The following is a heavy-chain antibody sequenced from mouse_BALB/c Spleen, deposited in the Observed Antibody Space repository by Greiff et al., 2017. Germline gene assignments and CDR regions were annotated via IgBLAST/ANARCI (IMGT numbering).Heavy chain of an antibody. CDR1: GYAFTNYW. CDR2: IYPGSGNT. CDR3: ARDLLWLREAMDY. Sequence: QVQLQHSGAELVRPGTSVKISCKASGYAFTNYWLGWVKQRPGHGLEWIGDIYPGSGNTYYNEKFKGKATLTADKSSSTAYMQLSSLTSEDSAVYFCARDLLWLREAMDYWGQGTSVTVSS. D-gene: IGHD2-2*01. V-gene: IGHV1-63*01. J-gene: IGHJ4*01.